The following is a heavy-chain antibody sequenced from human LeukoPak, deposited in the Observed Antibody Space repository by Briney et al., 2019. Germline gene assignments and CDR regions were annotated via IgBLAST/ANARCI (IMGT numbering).Heavy chain of an antibody. Sequence: GGSLRLSCAASGFTFSDYYMTWIRQAPGKGLEWVSYISSTGSTIYYADSVKGRFTIPRDNAKNSLYLQMSSLGAEDTAVYYCARARDPYYYGSGSYSGGMLSDYWGQGTLVTVSS. CDR3: ARARDPYYYGSGSYSGGMLSDY. V-gene: IGHV3-11*04. CDR2: ISSTGSTI. CDR1: GFTFSDYY. J-gene: IGHJ4*02. D-gene: IGHD3-10*01.